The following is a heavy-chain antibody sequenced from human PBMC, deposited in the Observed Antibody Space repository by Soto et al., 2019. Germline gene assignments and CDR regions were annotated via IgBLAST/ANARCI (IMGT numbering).Heavy chain of an antibody. CDR2: ISYDGSNK. V-gene: IGHV3-30-3*01. J-gene: IGHJ6*02. Sequence: QVQLVESGGGVVQPGRSLRLSCAASGFTFSSYAMHWVRQAPGKGLEWVAVISYDGSNKYYADSVKGRFTISRDNSKNPLYLQMNSLRAEDTAVYYCARDRIAARYNYYGMDVWGQGTTVTVSS. CDR1: GFTFSSYA. CDR3: ARDRIAARYNYYGMDV. D-gene: IGHD6-6*01.